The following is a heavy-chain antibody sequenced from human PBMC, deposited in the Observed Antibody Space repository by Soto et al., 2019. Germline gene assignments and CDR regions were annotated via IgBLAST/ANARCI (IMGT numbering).Heavy chain of an antibody. CDR1: GFTFSSYS. V-gene: IGHV3-48*01. Sequence: GGSLRLSCAASGFTFSSYSMNWVRQAPGKGLEWVSYISSSSSTIYYADSVKGRFTISRDNAKNSLYLQRNSLRAEDTAVYYCAREGVTIFGVVIRNHDAFDIWGQGTMVTVSS. D-gene: IGHD3-3*01. CDR2: ISSSSSTI. CDR3: AREGVTIFGVVIRNHDAFDI. J-gene: IGHJ3*02.